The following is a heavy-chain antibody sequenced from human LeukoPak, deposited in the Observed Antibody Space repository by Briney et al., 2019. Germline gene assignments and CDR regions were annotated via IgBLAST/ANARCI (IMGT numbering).Heavy chain of an antibody. V-gene: IGHV3-53*01. CDR2: IYISGNT. CDR1: GFTVSSNY. CDR3: ARGENRPFDY. J-gene: IGHJ4*02. Sequence: PEGSLRLSCAASGFTVSSNYMSWVRQAPGKGLEWVSVIYISGNTYYADSVKGRFTISRDISKNTLYLQMNSLRAEDTAVYYCARGENRPFDYWGQGSLVTVSS.